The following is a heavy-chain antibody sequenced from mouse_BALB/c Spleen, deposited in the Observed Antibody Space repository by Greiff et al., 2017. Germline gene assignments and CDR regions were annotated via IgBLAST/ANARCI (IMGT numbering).Heavy chain of an antibody. V-gene: IGHV3-8*02. Sequence: EVKVEESGPSLVKPSQTLSLTCSVTGDSITSGYWNWIRKFPGNKLEYMGYISYSGSTYYNPSLKSRISITRDTSKNQYYLQLNSVTTEDTATYYCARWRGGRYPFAYWGQGTLVTVSA. J-gene: IGHJ3*01. D-gene: IGHD2-14*01. CDR1: GDSITSGY. CDR3: ARWRGGRYPFAY. CDR2: ISYSGST.